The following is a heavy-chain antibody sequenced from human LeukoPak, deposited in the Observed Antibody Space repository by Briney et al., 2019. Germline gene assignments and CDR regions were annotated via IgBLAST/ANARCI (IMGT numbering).Heavy chain of an antibody. D-gene: IGHD3-3*01. CDR3: ARGSAFCFDS. CDR2: ISSSSSSI. V-gene: IGHV3-48*01. CDR1: GFTFSSYS. J-gene: IGHJ4*02. Sequence: PGGSLRLSCAASGFTFSSYSMNWVRQAPGKGLEWVSYISSSSSSIYYADSVKGRFTISRDNANNSLYLQMNSLRAEDTAMYFCARGSAFCFDSWGQGTLVTASS.